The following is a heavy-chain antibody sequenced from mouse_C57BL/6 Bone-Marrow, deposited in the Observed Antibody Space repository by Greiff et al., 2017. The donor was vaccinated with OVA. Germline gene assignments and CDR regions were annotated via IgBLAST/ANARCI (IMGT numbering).Heavy chain of an antibody. CDR1: GYTFTSYD. V-gene: IGHV1-85*01. Sequence: QVQLQQSGPELVKPGASVKLSCKASGYTFTSYDINWVKQRPGQGLEWIGWIYPRDGSTKYNEKFKGKATLTVDPSSSTAYMELHSLTSEDSAVYFCARYFYYGSSYRAMDYWGQGTSVTVSS. J-gene: IGHJ4*01. CDR3: ARYFYYGSSYRAMDY. CDR2: IYPRDGST. D-gene: IGHD1-1*01.